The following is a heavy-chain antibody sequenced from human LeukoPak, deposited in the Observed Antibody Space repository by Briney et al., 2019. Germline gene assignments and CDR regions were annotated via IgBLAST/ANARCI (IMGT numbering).Heavy chain of an antibody. V-gene: IGHV3-74*01. CDR1: GFTFSSFW. CDR2: INSDGSSR. CDR3: AVAGTNPNY. J-gene: IGHJ4*02. D-gene: IGHD6-19*01. Sequence: GGSLRLSCAASGFTFSSFWMHWVRQAPGKGLVWVSRINSDGSSRSYADSVQGRFTISRDNAENTLYLQMNSLRVEDTAAYYCAVAGTNPNYWGQGTLVTVSS.